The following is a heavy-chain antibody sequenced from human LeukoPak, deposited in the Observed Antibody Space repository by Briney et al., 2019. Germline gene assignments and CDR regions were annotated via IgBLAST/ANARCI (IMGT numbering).Heavy chain of an antibody. CDR1: GFTFRNHV. CDR3: ARGKAAGLLDWLDP. Sequence: GGSLRLSCAASGFTFRNHVMAWVRQTPGKGLEWVSSIVGDGSASFYSDSVKGRFAVSRDNSMDTLFLHMQSLRAEDAAFYYCARGKAAGLLDWLDPWGQGTLVTVSS. J-gene: IGHJ5*02. V-gene: IGHV3-23*01. CDR2: IVGDGSAS. D-gene: IGHD6-13*01.